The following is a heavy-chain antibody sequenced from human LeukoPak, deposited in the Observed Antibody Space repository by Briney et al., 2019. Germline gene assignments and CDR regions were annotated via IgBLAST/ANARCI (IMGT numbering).Heavy chain of an antibody. D-gene: IGHD4-17*01. CDR2: INPNSGGT. CDR1: GYIFTGYV. V-gene: IGHV1-2*02. J-gene: IGHJ5*02. Sequence: ASVKVSCKASGYIFTGYVMNWVRQAPGQRLEWMGWINPNSGGTNYAQKFQGRVTMTRDTSISTAYMELSRLRSDDTAVYYCARDGPLGSYGDNGWFDPWGQGTLVTVSS. CDR3: ARDGPLGSYGDNGWFDP.